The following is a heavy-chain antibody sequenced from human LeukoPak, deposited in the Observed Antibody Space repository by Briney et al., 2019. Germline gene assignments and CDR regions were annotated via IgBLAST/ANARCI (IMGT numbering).Heavy chain of an antibody. V-gene: IGHV3-30*02. J-gene: IGHJ4*02. D-gene: IGHD6-13*01. CDR2: IQFDGTNK. CDR3: AKDRWGGSDYSGSWSPFHY. CDR1: GFIFSTYG. Sequence: GGSLRLSCAASGFIFSTYGMHWVHQAPGKGLEWVAFIQFDGTNKYYGDSVKGRFTISRDNSKNTLYLQMSSLRAEDSALYYCAKDRWGGSDYSGSWSPFHYWGQGTLVTVSS.